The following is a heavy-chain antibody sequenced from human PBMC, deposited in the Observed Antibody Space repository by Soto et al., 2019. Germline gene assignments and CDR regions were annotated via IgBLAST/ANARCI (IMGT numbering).Heavy chain of an antibody. CDR2: TYYSGST. D-gene: IGHD3-9*01. CDR1: GGSMIAYY. J-gene: IGHJ5*02. Sequence: SLTCTVSGGSMIAYYWNWMRQPPGKGLQWIGYTYYSGSTTYNPSLKSRVTISVDSSKNQFSLKLDSVTPADTAVYYCARVPVTGYFDWLDPWGQGTLVTVSS. CDR3: ARVPVTGYFDWLDP. V-gene: IGHV4-59*01.